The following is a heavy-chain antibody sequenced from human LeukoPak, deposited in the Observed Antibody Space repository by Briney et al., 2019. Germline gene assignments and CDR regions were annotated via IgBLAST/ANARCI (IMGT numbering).Heavy chain of an antibody. Sequence: GRSLRLSCAASGFTFSSYNMNWVRQAPGKGLEWVSYISSSSSTIYYADSVKGRFTISRDNAKNSLYLQMNSLRDEDTAVYYCAKDSDYYHSSGYYYAYFQHWGQGTLVTVSS. CDR3: AKDSDYYHSSGYYYAYFQH. D-gene: IGHD3-22*01. CDR2: ISSSSSTI. CDR1: GFTFSSYN. J-gene: IGHJ1*01. V-gene: IGHV3-48*02.